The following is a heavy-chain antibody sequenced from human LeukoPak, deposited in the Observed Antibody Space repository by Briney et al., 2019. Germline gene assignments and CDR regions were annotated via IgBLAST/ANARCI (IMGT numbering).Heavy chain of an antibody. CDR1: GFTFSSSW. D-gene: IGHD4-23*01. J-gene: IGHJ5*02. Sequence: GGSLRLSCAAPGFTFSSSWMSWVRQAPEKGLEWVAHIKQDGSQKYYVASVRGRFTISRDNTKNSVYLQMNSLRAEDTAVYYCVSWRASGDKNSWGQGTLVTVSS. CDR3: VSWRASGDKNS. V-gene: IGHV3-7*01. CDR2: IKQDGSQK.